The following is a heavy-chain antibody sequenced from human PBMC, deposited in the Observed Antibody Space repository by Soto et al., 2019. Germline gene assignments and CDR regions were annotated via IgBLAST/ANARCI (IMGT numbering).Heavy chain of an antibody. V-gene: IGHV1-2*04. Sequence: ASVKVSCKASGYTFTSYAMHWVRQAPGQRLEWMGWINPNSGGTNYAQKFQGWVTMTRDTSISTAYMELSRLRSDDTAVYYCARTHCSSTSCYDYGMDVWGQGTTVTVSS. J-gene: IGHJ6*02. CDR3: ARTHCSSTSCYDYGMDV. CDR2: INPNSGGT. CDR1: GYTFTSYA. D-gene: IGHD2-2*01.